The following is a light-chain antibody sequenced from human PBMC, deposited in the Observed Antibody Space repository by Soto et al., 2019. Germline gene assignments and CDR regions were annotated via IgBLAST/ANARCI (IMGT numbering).Light chain of an antibody. J-gene: IGKJ1*01. CDR1: QVISTS. CDR2: AAS. Sequence: DIQLTQSPSFLSPSIGESVTITCRASQVISTSLAWYQVKPGKAPKLLIYAASTLESGVPSRFSGRGSGTDFTLTISGLQPEDAASYCCQQSYNTPRTFGQGTKVDIK. CDR3: QQSYNTPRT. V-gene: IGKV1-39*01.